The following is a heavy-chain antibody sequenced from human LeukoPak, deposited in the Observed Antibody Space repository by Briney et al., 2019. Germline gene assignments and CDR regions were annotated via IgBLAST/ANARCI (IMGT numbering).Heavy chain of an antibody. CDR2: ISSSSSYT. J-gene: IGHJ4*02. D-gene: IGHD6-6*01. Sequence: GGSLRLSCAASGFTFSSYSMNWVRQAPGKGLEWVSSISSSSSYTYYADSVKGRFTISRDNAKNSLYLQMNSLRAEDTAVYYCARDLQSSSPPVYWGQGTLVTVSS. V-gene: IGHV3-21*01. CDR3: ARDLQSSSPPVY. CDR1: GFTFSSYS.